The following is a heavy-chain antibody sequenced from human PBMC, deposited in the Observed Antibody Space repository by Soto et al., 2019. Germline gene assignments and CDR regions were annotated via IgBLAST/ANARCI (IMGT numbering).Heavy chain of an antibody. CDR1: GGTFSSYA. Sequence: QVQLVQSGAEVKKPGSSVKVSCKASGGTFSSYAISWVRQAPGQGLEWMGGIIPIFGTANYAQKFQGRVTITADESTSTGYMELSRMGSEDTAVYFCARSRVKYYHDRRAFDIWGKGTMVTVSS. CDR2: IIPIFGTA. V-gene: IGHV1-69*01. D-gene: IGHD3-22*01. J-gene: IGHJ3*02. CDR3: ARSRVKYYHDRRAFDI.